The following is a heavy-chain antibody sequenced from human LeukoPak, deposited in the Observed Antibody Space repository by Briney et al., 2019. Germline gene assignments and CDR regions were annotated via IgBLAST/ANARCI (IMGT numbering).Heavy chain of an antibody. J-gene: IGHJ6*02. CDR2: ISGSGGST. Sequence: GGSLRLSCAASGFTFSSYAMGWVRQTLGKGLEWVSTISGSGGSTYYADSVKGRFTISRDNSKNTLYLQMNSLRAEDTAVYYCAKEKAFSLYYGMGVWGQGSTVTVSS. CDR3: AKEKAFSLYYGMGV. CDR1: GFTFSSYA. V-gene: IGHV3-23*01.